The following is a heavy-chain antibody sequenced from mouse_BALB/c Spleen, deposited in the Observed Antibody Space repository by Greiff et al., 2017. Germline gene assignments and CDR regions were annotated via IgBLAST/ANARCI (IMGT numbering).Heavy chain of an antibody. CDR2: IWSGGST. Sequence: QVQLKESGPGLVQPSQSLSITCTVSGFSLTSYGVHWVRQSPGKGLEWLGVIWSGGSTDYNAAFISRLSISKDNSKSQVFFKMNSLQANDTAIYPYDYGGAMDYWGQGTSVTVSS. CDR1: GFSLTSYG. CDR3: DYGGAMDY. D-gene: IGHD2-4*01. V-gene: IGHV2-2*02. J-gene: IGHJ4*01.